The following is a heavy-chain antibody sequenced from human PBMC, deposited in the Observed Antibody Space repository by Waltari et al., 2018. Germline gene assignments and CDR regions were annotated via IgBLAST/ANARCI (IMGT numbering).Heavy chain of an antibody. J-gene: IGHJ4*02. CDR3: ARDEGGGSLDY. CDR1: GFTFSSYW. V-gene: IGHV3-7*04. D-gene: IGHD1-26*01. CDR2: IKQDGREK. Sequence: EVQLVESGGGLVQPGGSLRLSCAASGFTFSSYWMSWVRQAPGKGLEWVANIKQDGREKYYVDSVKGRFTISRDNAKNALYLQMNSLRAEDTAVYYCARDEGGGSLDYWGQGTLVTVSS.